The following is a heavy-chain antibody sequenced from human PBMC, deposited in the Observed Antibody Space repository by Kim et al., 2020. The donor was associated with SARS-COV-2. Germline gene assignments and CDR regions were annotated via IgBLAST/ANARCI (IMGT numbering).Heavy chain of an antibody. J-gene: IGHJ6*02. CDR3: ARLGPVTANYYYGMDV. Sequence: DSVRGCFTISRDKSRNTVYLPMNSLRAEDTAVYYCARLGPVTANYYYGMDVWGQGTTVTVSS. V-gene: IGHV3-53*01. D-gene: IGHD2-21*02.